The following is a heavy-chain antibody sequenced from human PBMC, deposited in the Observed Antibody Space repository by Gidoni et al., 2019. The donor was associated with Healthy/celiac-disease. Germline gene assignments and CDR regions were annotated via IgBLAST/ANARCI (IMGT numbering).Heavy chain of an antibody. J-gene: IGHJ4*02. Sequence: QLQLQESGPGLVKPSETLSLTCTVPGGSISSSSYYWGWIRQPPGKGLEWIGSIYYSGSTYYNPSLKSRVTISVDTSKNQFSLKLSSVTAADTAVYYCARAIVVVTAMDYWGQGTLVTVSS. CDR3: ARAIVVVTAMDY. D-gene: IGHD2-21*02. CDR1: GGSISSSSYY. V-gene: IGHV4-39*07. CDR2: IYYSGST.